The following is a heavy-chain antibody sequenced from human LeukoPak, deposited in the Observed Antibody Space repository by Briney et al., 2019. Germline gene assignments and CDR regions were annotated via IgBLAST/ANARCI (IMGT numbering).Heavy chain of an antibody. CDR3: ARDLDSSSWWNWFDP. CDR2: IKEDGSEK. V-gene: IGHV3-7*01. J-gene: IGHJ5*02. CDR1: GFSFSTYW. D-gene: IGHD6-13*01. Sequence: PGGSLRLSCVASGFSFSTYWMSWVRQAPGKGLEWVANIKEDGSEKKYVDSVKGRFTISRDNAKNSLYLQMNSLRADDTAMYYCARDLDSSSWWNWFDPWGQGTLVTVSS.